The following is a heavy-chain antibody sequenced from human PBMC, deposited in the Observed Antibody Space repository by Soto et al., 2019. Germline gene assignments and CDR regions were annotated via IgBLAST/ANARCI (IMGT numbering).Heavy chain of an antibody. CDR1: GFTFSNAW. D-gene: IGHD3-3*01. Sequence: GGSLRLSCAASGFTFSNAWMNWVRQAPGKGLEWVGRIKSKTDGGTTDYAAPVKGRFTISRDDSKNTLYLQMNSLKTEDTAVYYCTTGAITIFGVVIMSGMDVWGQGTMVTVSS. CDR3: TTGAITIFGVVIMSGMDV. CDR2: IKSKTDGGTT. J-gene: IGHJ6*02. V-gene: IGHV3-15*07.